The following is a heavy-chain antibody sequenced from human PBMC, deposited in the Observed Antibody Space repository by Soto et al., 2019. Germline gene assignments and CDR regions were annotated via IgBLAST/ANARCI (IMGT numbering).Heavy chain of an antibody. CDR2: TNDRGST. CDR3: ASARFDS. J-gene: IGHJ4*02. V-gene: IGHV4-34*01. Sequence: QTPGKGLEWIGETNDRGSTNYSPSLRNRLTISVDTSNNHFSLTLRSVTAADTAVYFCASARFDSWGRGILVTVSS.